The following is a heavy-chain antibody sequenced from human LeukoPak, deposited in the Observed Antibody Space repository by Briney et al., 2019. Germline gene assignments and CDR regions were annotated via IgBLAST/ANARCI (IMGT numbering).Heavy chain of an antibody. CDR3: ARDRADAFDI. CDR1: GFTFSSYA. CDR2: ISYDGSNK. J-gene: IGHJ3*02. Sequence: PGGSLRLSCAASGFTFSSYAMHWVRQAPGKGLEWVAVISYDGSNKYYADSVKGRFTISRDNSKNTLYLQMNSLRAEDTAVYYCARDRADAFDIWGQGTTVTVSS. V-gene: IGHV3-30-3*01.